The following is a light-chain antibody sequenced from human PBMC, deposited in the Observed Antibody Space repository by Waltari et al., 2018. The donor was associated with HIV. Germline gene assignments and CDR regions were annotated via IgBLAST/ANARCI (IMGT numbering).Light chain of an antibody. CDR1: RSNIGSNP. CDR2: NNN. CDR3: AAWDDGLNGL. Sequence: QSVLTQPPSASGTPGQRVTISCSGRRSNIGSNPVSWYQQLPGTAPKLLIYNNNPRPSGVPDRFSGSKAGTSASLAISGLQSEDEGAYYCAAWDDGLNGLFGGGTKLTV. J-gene: IGLJ2*01. V-gene: IGLV1-44*01.